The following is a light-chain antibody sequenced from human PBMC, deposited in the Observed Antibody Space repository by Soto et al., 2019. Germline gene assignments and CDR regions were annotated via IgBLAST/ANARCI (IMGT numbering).Light chain of an antibody. CDR1: QSVSSSY. V-gene: IGKV3-20*01. CDR2: GAN. J-gene: IGKJ4*01. CDR3: QQCNRSPR. Sequence: EIVLTQSPGTLSLYPGERATLSCRASQSVSSSYLAWYQQKPGQAPRLLIYGANSRATGIPDRFSGSGSGTDFILTITRLEPEDFGVYYCQQCNRSPRFGGGTKVEIK.